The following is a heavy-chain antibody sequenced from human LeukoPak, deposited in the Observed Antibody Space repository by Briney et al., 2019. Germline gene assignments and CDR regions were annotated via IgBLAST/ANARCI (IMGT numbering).Heavy chain of an antibody. CDR1: GGTLSSYA. Sequence: SVKVSCKASGGTLSSYAISWVRQAPGQGLEWMGGIIPIFGTANYAQKFQGRVTITTDESTSTAYMELSSLRSEDTAVYYCAREGRDGYNLYDYWGQGTLVTVSS. CDR3: AREGRDGYNLYDY. D-gene: IGHD5-24*01. J-gene: IGHJ4*02. CDR2: IIPIFGTA. V-gene: IGHV1-69*05.